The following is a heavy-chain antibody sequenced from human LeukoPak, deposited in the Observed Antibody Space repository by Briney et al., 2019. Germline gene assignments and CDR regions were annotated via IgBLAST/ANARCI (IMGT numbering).Heavy chain of an antibody. J-gene: IGHJ4*02. CDR2: IYHSGST. Sequence: SSETLSLTCTVSGYSISSGYYWGWIRQPPGKGLEWIGSIYHSGSTYYNPSLKSRVTISVDTSKNQFSLKLSSVTAADTAVYYCASVAVSAGSTDYWGQGTLVTVSS. CDR1: GYSISSGYY. V-gene: IGHV4-38-2*02. D-gene: IGHD6-19*01. CDR3: ASVAVSAGSTDY.